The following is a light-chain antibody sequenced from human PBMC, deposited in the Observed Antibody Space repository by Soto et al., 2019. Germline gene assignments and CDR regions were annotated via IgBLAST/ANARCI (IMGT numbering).Light chain of an antibody. CDR2: EVS. J-gene: IGLJ1*01. Sequence: QSVLGQPASVSGSPGQSITISCAGTSSGIGGYNYVSWYQQHPGKAPKVMIYEVSNRPSGVSNRFSGSKSGNTASLTISGLQAEDEADYYCSSYTSSSTLYVFGSGTKVTVL. CDR3: SSYTSSSTLYV. CDR1: SSGIGGYNY. V-gene: IGLV2-14*01.